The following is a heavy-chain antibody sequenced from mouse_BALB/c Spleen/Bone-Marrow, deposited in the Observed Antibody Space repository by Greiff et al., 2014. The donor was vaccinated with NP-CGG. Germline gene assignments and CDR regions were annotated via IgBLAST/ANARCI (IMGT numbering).Heavy chain of an antibody. CDR2: IRSKSNNYAT. V-gene: IGHV10-1*02. J-gene: IGHJ4*01. CDR3: VRHGYFGNYYYALDY. D-gene: IGHD2-1*01. Sequence: EVKLAESGGGLVQPKGSLKLSCAASGFAFNTYAMNWVRQAPGKGLEWVARIRSKSNNYATYYADSVKDRFTISRDDSQNMLYLQMNNLKTEDTAMYYCVRHGYFGNYYYALDYWGQGTSVTVSS. CDR1: GFAFNTYA.